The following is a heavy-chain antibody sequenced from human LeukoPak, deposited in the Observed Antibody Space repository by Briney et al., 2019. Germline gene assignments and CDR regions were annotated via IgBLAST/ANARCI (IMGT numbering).Heavy chain of an antibody. CDR1: GDSISPYY. D-gene: IGHD3-22*01. CDR2: IYYSGSI. V-gene: IGHV4-59*08. Sequence: SETLSLTCTVSGDSISPYYWSWIRQSPGKGLVWIGYIYYSGSINYNPSLKSRVTISVDMSKNQFSLKLSSVTAADTALYYCARHFTYYYDSSGYPRDASDIWGQGTTVTVSS. CDR3: ARHFTYYYDSSGYPRDASDI. J-gene: IGHJ3*02.